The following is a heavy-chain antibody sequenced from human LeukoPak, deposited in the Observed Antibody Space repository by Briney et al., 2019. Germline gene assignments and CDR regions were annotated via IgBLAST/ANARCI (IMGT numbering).Heavy chain of an antibody. J-gene: IGHJ6*03. Sequence: SETLSLTCTVSGYSISSGYYWGWIRQPPGKGLEWIGSIYHSGSTYYNPSLKSRVTISVDTSKNQFSLKLSSVTAADTAVYYCARDVYDFWSSYLYYMDVWGKGTTVTVSS. CDR1: GYSISSGYY. D-gene: IGHD3-3*01. V-gene: IGHV4-38-2*02. CDR2: IYHSGST. CDR3: ARDVYDFWSSYLYYMDV.